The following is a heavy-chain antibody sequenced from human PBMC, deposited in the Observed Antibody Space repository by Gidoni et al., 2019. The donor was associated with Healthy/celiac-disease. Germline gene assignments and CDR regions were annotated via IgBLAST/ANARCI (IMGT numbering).Heavy chain of an antibody. CDR3: ARVAKSITMYYFDY. CDR1: GGTFSSYA. Sequence: QVQLVQSGAEVKKPGSSVQVSCKASGGTFSSYAISWVRQAPGQGLEWTGGIIPIFGTANYAQKFQGRVTITADESTSTAYMELSSLRSEDTAVYYCARVAKSITMYYFDYWGQGTLVTVSS. J-gene: IGHJ4*02. V-gene: IGHV1-69*01. D-gene: IGHD6-6*01. CDR2: IIPIFGTA.